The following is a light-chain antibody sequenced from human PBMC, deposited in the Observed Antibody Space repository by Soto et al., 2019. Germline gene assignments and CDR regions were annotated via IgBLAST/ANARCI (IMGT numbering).Light chain of an antibody. CDR1: QSLSIN. J-gene: IGKJ1*01. CDR3: QQYNNWPPWT. Sequence: IVLTQSPGTLSLSPWDRATLSCRTSQSLSINYLAWYQQKPGQAPRLLIYGASTRATGIPARFSGSGSGTEFTLTISSLQYEDFAVYYCQQYNNWPPWTFGQGTKVDIK. V-gene: IGKV3-15*01. CDR2: GAS.